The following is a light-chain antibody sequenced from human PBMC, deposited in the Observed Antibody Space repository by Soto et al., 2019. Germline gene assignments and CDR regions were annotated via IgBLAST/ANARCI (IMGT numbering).Light chain of an antibody. Sequence: QSVLTQPASVSGSPGQSITISCTGSSSDVGGYNYVSWYQQHPGKAPKLMIYEVSNRPSGISNRFSGSKSGTTASLTISGLQADDEADYYCCAYTSRSTYVFGSGTKLTVL. CDR1: SSDVGGYNY. CDR2: EVS. CDR3: CAYTSRSTYV. V-gene: IGLV2-14*01. J-gene: IGLJ1*01.